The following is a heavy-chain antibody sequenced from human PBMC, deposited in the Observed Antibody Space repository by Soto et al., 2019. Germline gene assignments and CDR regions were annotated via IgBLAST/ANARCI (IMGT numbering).Heavy chain of an antibody. Sequence: SVKVSCKASGGTFSSYAISWVRQSALQGLDWMGGFIPIFGTANYAQKFQGRVTITADKSTSTAYMELSSLRSEDTAVYYCARVIPNIVGATTYFDYWGQGTLVTVSS. CDR3: ARVIPNIVGATTYFDY. CDR1: GGTFSSYA. CDR2: FIPIFGTA. D-gene: IGHD1-26*01. J-gene: IGHJ4*02. V-gene: IGHV1-69*06.